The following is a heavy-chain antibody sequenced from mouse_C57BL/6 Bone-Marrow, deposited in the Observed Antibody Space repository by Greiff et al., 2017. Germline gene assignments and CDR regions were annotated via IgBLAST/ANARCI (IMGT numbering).Heavy chain of an antibody. V-gene: IGHV1-81*01. Sequence: VKLQESGAELARPGASVKLSCKASGYTFTSYGISWVKQRTGQGLEWIGEIYPRSGNTYYNEKFKGKATLTADKSSSTAYMELRSLTSEDSAVYFCARGAYYYGTQFAYWGQGTLVTVSA. J-gene: IGHJ3*01. D-gene: IGHD1-1*01. CDR3: ARGAYYYGTQFAY. CDR1: GYTFTSYG. CDR2: IYPRSGNT.